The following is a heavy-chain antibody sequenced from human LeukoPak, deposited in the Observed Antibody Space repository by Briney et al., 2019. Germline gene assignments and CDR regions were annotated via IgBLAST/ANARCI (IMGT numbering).Heavy chain of an antibody. V-gene: IGHV3-30-3*01. Sequence: PGGSLRLSCAASGFTFSSYAMHWVRQAPGKGLEWVAVISYDGSNKYYADSVKGRFTISRDNSKNTLYLQMNSLRAEDTAVYYCARDQIGPYSSSSFDYWGQGTLVTVSS. D-gene: IGHD6-13*01. CDR1: GFTFSSYA. CDR3: ARDQIGPYSSSSFDY. CDR2: ISYDGSNK. J-gene: IGHJ4*02.